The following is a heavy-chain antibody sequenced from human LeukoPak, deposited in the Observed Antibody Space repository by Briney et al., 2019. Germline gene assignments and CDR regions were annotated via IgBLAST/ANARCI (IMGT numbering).Heavy chain of an antibody. CDR3: AKGFQTYGELSFDV. CDR1: GFTFSSYA. Sequence: GGSLRLSCAASGFTFSSYAMHSVRQAPGTGLEWVAVISYDGSNKNYADSVKGRFTISRDNSKNTLYLQMNSLRAEDTAVYYCAKGFQTYGELSFDVWGQGTLVAVSS. CDR2: ISYDGSNK. D-gene: IGHD4-17*01. J-gene: IGHJ4*02. V-gene: IGHV3-30*04.